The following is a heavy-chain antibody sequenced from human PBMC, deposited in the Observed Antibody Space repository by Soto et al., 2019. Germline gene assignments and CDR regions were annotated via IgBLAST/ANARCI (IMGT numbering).Heavy chain of an antibody. CDR3: ARDGRIVVVVAATSYYYYYGMDV. CDR2: IYYSGST. CDR1: GGSVSSGSYY. V-gene: IGHV4-61*01. J-gene: IGHJ6*02. Sequence: SETLSLTCTVSGGSVSSGSYYWSWIRQPPGKGLEWIGYIYYSGSTNYNPSLKSRVTISVDTSKNQFSLKLNSVTAADTAVYYCARDGRIVVVVAATSYYYYYGMDVWGQGTTVTVSS. D-gene: IGHD2-15*01.